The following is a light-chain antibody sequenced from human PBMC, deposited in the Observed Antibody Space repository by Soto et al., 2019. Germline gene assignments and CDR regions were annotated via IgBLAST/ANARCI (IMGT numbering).Light chain of an antibody. CDR3: QQYYSAPLT. J-gene: IGKJ4*01. V-gene: IGKV4-1*01. CDR2: WAS. Sequence: DIVLTQSPDSLAVSLCERATINCKSSQSVLFSANNRNYLAWYQKRLGQPPKLLFYWASTRESGVPDRFSGSGSGTDFTLTISSLQAEDVAVCYCQQYYSAPLTFGGGTKVDI. CDR1: QSVLFSANNRNY.